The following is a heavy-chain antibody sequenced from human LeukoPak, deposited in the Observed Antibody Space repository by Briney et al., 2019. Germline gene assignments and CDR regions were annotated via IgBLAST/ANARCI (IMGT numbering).Heavy chain of an antibody. CDR1: GGSFSGYY. Sequence: SETLSLTCAVYGGSFSGYYWSWIRQPPGKGLEWIGEINHRGSTIYNPCLKSRFTISVHPSKHQFSLKLSSVPAADPAVYYCASPPYSGSLRRAEYFQHWGQGTLVTVSS. J-gene: IGHJ1*01. D-gene: IGHD1-26*01. CDR2: INHRGST. V-gene: IGHV4-34*01. CDR3: ASPPYSGSLRRAEYFQH.